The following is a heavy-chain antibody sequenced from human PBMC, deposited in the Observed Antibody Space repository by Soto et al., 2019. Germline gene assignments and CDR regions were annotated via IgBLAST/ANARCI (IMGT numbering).Heavy chain of an antibody. J-gene: IGHJ4*02. Sequence: PGGSLRFPCAASGFTFSAYPMSWGPQAPGKGLEWVSAISGSGGSTYYADSVKGRFTISRDNSKNTLYLQMNSLRAEDTAVYYCAKDMMDTAIRVEFDYWGQGTLVTVSS. CDR3: AKDMMDTAIRVEFDY. CDR1: GFTFSAYP. D-gene: IGHD5-18*01. CDR2: ISGSGGST. V-gene: IGHV3-23*01.